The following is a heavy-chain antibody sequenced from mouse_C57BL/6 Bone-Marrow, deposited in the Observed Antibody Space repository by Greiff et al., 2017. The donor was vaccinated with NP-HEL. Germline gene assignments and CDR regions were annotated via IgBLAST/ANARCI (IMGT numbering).Heavy chain of an antibody. CDR1: GYTFTSYW. CDR3: ARGGWFAY. J-gene: IGHJ3*01. Sequence: QVQLQQPGAELVMPGASVKLSCKASGYTFTSYWMHWVKQRPGQGLEWIGEIDPSDSYTNYNQQFKGKSTLTVDKSSSTAYMQLSSLTSEDSAVYYCARGGWFAYWGQGTLVTVSA. V-gene: IGHV1-69*01. CDR2: IDPSDSYT.